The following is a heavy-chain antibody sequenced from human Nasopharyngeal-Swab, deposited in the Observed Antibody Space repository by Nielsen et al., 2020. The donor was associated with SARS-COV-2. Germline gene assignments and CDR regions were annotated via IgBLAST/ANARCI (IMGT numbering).Heavy chain of an antibody. CDR3: AKDMGPHSSGCNY. CDR1: GFTFDDYT. V-gene: IGHV3-9*01. D-gene: IGHD6-19*01. CDR2: ISWNSGSI. Sequence: LSLTCAASGFTFDDYTMHWVRQAPGKGMEWVSGISWNSGSIGYADSVKGRFTISRDNAKNSLYLQMNSLRAEDTALYYCAKDMGPHSSGCNYWGQGTLVTVSS. J-gene: IGHJ4*02.